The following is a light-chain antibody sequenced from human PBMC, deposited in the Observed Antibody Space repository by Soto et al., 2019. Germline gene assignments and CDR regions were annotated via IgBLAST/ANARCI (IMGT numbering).Light chain of an antibody. CDR3: QQYNNWPPWT. J-gene: IGKJ1*01. CDR2: GAS. V-gene: IGKV3-15*01. CDR1: QSVSSN. Sequence: EIVMTQSPATLSVSPGERATLSCRASQSVSSNLVWYQQKPGQAPRVIIYGASTRANGIPARFSGSGSGTEFTLTISSLQSEDVAVYYCQQYNNWPPWTFGQGTKVEIK.